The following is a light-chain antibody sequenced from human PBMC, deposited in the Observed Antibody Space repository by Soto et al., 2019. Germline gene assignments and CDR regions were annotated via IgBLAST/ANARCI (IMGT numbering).Light chain of an antibody. V-gene: IGKV3-11*01. Sequence: EIVLTQSPATLSLSPVERATLSGRASQSVSSHLSWYQQKPGQSPRLLIYDASNRATGIPARFSGSGSGTDFTLTISSLEPEDFAFYFCQQRSHWPTFGQGTKVDIK. J-gene: IGKJ1*01. CDR1: QSVSSH. CDR3: QQRSHWPT. CDR2: DAS.